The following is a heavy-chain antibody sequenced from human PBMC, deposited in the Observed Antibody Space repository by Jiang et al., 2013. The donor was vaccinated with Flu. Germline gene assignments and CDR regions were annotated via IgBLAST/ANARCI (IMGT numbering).Heavy chain of an antibody. CDR2: ISSSSSYT. V-gene: IGHV3-11*06. CDR1: GFTFSDYY. CDR3: ARHPQSIAWVDY. J-gene: IGHJ4*02. Sequence: SGGGLVKPGGSLRLSCAASGFTFSDYYMSWIRQAPGKGLEWVSYISSSSSYTNYADSVKGRFTISRDNAKNSLYLQMNSLRAEDTAVYYCARHPQSIAWVDYWGQGTLVTVSS. D-gene: IGHD6-6*01.